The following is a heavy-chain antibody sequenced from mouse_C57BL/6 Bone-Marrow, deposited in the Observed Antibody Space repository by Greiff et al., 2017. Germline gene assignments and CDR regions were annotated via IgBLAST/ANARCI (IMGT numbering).Heavy chain of an antibody. V-gene: IGHV1-81*01. CDR2: IYPRSGNT. J-gene: IGHJ1*03. D-gene: IGHD2-4*01. CDR3: ARGDDYDVDWYFDV. CDR1: GYTFTSYG. Sequence: VQLQQSGAELARPGASVKLSCKASGYTFTSYGISWVKQRTGQGLEWIGEIYPRSGNTYYNEKFKGKATLTADKSSSTAYMELRSLTSEDSAVDFCARGDDYDVDWYFDVWGTGTTVTVSS.